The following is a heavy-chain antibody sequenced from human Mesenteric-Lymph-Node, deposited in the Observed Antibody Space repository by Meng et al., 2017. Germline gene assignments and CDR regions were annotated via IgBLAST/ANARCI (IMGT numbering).Heavy chain of an antibody. V-gene: IGHV1-8*01. D-gene: IGHD1-1*01. CDR1: GYTFTNYD. J-gene: IGHJ4*02. CDR3: ARASTTLASNHY. Sequence: ASVKVSCKASGYTFTNYDINWVRQATGQGLEWMGWLNPNTGNTGYAQKFQGRVTITRDTSIGTAYMELSSLRLEDTAVYYCARASTTLASNHYWGQGTLVTVSS. CDR2: LNPNTGNT.